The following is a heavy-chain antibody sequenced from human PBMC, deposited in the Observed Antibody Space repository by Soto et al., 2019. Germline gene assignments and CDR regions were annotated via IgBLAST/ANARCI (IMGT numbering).Heavy chain of an antibody. CDR1: GYTFTSYD. D-gene: IGHD5-12*01. CDR3: ALCPETGYSGYDYSSY. Sequence: ASVKVSCKASGYTFTSYDINWVRQATGQGLEWMGWMNPNSCNTGYAQKFQGRVTMTRNTSISTAYMELSSLRSEDTAVYYCALCPETGYSGYDYSSYWGQGTLVTVPS. CDR2: MNPNSCNT. V-gene: IGHV1-8*01. J-gene: IGHJ4*02.